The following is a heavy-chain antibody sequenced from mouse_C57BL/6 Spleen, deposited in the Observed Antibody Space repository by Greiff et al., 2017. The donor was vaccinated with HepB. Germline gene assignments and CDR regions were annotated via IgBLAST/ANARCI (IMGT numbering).Heavy chain of an antibody. J-gene: IGHJ1*03. Sequence: EVQRVESGGGLVQPGGSLKLSCAASGFTFSDYYMYWVRQTPEKRLEWVAYISNGGGSTYYPDTVKGRFTISIDNAKNTLYLQMSRLKSEDTAMYYCARRLYDYGGWYFDVWGTGTTVTVSS. V-gene: IGHV5-12*01. CDR3: ARRLYDYGGWYFDV. CDR2: ISNGGGST. D-gene: IGHD2-4*01. CDR1: GFTFSDYY.